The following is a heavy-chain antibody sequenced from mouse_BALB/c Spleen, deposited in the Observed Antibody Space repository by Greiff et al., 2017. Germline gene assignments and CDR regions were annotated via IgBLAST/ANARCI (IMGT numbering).Heavy chain of an antibody. J-gene: IGHJ4*01. Sequence: EVQRVESGGGLVKPGGSLKLSCAASGFTFSDYYMYWVRQTPEKRLEWVATISDGGSYTYYPDSVKGRFTISRDNAKNNLYLQMSSLKSEDTAMYYCARDRGRYDGYAMDYWGQGTSVTVSS. CDR2: ISDGGSYT. CDR3: ARDRGRYDGYAMDY. D-gene: IGHD2-14*01. V-gene: IGHV5-4*02. CDR1: GFTFSDYY.